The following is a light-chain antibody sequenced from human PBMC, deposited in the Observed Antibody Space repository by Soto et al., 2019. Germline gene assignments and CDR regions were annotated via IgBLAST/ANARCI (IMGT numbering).Light chain of an antibody. CDR1: QSVTSY. V-gene: IGKV3-11*01. CDR3: QKLSNWPWT. CDR2: DAS. J-gene: IGKJ1*01. Sequence: EIVLTQSPATLSLSPGERATLSCRASQSVTSYLAWYQHRPGQAPRLLIYDASHRAAVIPARFSGSGSGTDFTLTVSSLEPEDFVVYYCQKLSNWPWTFGQGTKVEIK.